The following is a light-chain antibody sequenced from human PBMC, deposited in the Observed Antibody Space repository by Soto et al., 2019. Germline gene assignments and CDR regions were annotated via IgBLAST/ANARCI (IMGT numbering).Light chain of an antibody. J-gene: IGLJ2*01. CDR3: QSYDSRLSAHAV. CDR1: SSNIGAGYD. Sequence: QSVLTQPPSVSGAPGQRVTISCTGSSSNIGAGYDVHWYQQLPGTAPKLLIYGNSNRPSGVPDRFSGSKSGTSASLAITGLQAEDEADYYCQSYDSRLSAHAVFGGGTKLTVL. CDR2: GNS. V-gene: IGLV1-40*01.